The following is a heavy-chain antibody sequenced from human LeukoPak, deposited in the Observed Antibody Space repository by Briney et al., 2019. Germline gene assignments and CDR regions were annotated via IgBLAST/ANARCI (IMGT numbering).Heavy chain of an antibody. CDR1: GFTFSSYS. CDR2: ISSSSSYI. V-gene: IGHV3-21*01. D-gene: IGHD3-22*01. Sequence: PRGSLRLSSAASGFTFSSYSMNWVPQAPGPGLEWVSCISSSSSYIYYADSVKGRFTTSKGNATNSLYLRMNSLRAEVTAVYYCARDLRSSGYYAFDYWGQGTLVTVSA. CDR3: ARDLRSSGYYAFDY. J-gene: IGHJ4*02.